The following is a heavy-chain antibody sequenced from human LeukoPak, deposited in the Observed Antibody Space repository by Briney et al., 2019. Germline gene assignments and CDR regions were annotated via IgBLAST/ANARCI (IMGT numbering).Heavy chain of an antibody. V-gene: IGHV1-2*02. Sequence: ASVKVSCKASGYTFTGYYMHWVRQAPGQGLEWMGWINPNSGGTNYAQKFQGRVTMTRDTSISTAYMELSRLRSDDTAVYYCARDPAAYCGGDCSTGAFDIWGQGTMVTVSS. CDR3: ARDPAAYCGGDCSTGAFDI. D-gene: IGHD2-21*02. CDR2: INPNSGGT. J-gene: IGHJ3*02. CDR1: GYTFTGYY.